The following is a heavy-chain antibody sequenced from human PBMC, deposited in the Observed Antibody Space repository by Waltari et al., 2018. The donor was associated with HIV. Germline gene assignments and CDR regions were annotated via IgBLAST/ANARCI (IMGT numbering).Heavy chain of an antibody. CDR3: ARERWGYSYGWGNYGMDV. Sequence: QVQLVQSGAEVKKPGASVKVSCKASGYTFTGYYMHWVRQAPGQGLEWMGWINPTSGDTNHAQKGQGGVTMTMDTSISTAYMELSRLRSDDTAVYYCARERWGYSYGWGNYGMDVWGQGTTVTVSS. V-gene: IGHV1-2*02. CDR2: INPTSGDT. CDR1: GYTFTGYY. J-gene: IGHJ6*02. D-gene: IGHD5-18*01.